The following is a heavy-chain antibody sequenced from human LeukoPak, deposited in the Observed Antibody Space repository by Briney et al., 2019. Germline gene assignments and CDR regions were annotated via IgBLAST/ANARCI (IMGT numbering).Heavy chain of an antibody. Sequence: GGSLGLSCAASGFTFRNYVIHWVRQAPGKGLEWVAVTSSDLNVKLYADSVKGRFTISRDNSRSTLYLQTNSLRPEDTAIYYCAREGYYGSGSPPSLYFDYWGQGTLVTVSS. CDR1: GFTFRNYV. V-gene: IGHV3-30-3*01. J-gene: IGHJ4*02. CDR3: AREGYYGSGSPPSLYFDY. D-gene: IGHD3-10*01. CDR2: TSSDLNVK.